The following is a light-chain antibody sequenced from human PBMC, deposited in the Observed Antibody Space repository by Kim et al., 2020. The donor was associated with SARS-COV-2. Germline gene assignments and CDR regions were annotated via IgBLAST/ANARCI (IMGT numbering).Light chain of an antibody. V-gene: IGKV3-20*01. J-gene: IGKJ2*01. CDR1: QSVSSSY. CDR2: GAS. CDR3: QQYGSSPPST. Sequence: SPGESAPLSCRASQSVSSSYLAWYQQKPGQAPRLLIYGASNRATGIPDRFSGSGSGTDFTLTISRLEPEDFAVYYCQQYGSSPPSTFGQGTKLEI.